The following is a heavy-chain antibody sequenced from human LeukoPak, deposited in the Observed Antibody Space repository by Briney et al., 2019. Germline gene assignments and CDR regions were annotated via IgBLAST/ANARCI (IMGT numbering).Heavy chain of an antibody. CDR3: ASRCSSDYGGNVY. CDR2: ISGSGGST. J-gene: IGHJ4*02. V-gene: IGHV3-23*01. CDR1: GFTFSSYA. D-gene: IGHD4-23*01. Sequence: AGGSLRLSCAASGFTFSSYAMSWVRQAPGKGLEWVSAISGSGGSTYYADSVKGRFTISRDNAKNTLYLQMNSLSTEDTAVYYCASRCSSDYGGNVYWGRGTLVTVSS.